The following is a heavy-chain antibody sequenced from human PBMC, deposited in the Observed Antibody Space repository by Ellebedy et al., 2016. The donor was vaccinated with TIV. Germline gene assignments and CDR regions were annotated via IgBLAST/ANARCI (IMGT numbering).Heavy chain of an antibody. CDR3: ARETHGQGYFDP. D-gene: IGHD1-1*01. V-gene: IGHV1-46*01. CDR1: GYTFTNSD. J-gene: IGHJ5*02. CDR2: INPSGGTT. Sequence: ASVKVSXXTSGYTFTNSDKYWVHWVRQAPGQGLEWMGTINPSGGTTYYSQKFQGRVTMTRDTSTSTVYMELSSLKSVDTAVYYCARETHGQGYFDPWGQGSLVTVSS.